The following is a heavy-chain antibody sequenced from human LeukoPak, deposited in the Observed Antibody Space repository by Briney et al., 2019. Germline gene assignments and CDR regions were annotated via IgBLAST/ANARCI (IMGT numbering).Heavy chain of an antibody. CDR2: INHSGST. Sequence: SETLSLTCAVYGGSFSGYYWSWIRQPPGKGLEWIGEINHSGSTNYNPSLKSRVTISVDTSKNQFSLKLSSVTAADTAVYYCARQSKVRGSPFFDPWGQGTLVTVSS. J-gene: IGHJ5*02. V-gene: IGHV4-34*01. CDR1: GGSFSGYY. D-gene: IGHD3-10*01. CDR3: ARQSKVRGSPFFDP.